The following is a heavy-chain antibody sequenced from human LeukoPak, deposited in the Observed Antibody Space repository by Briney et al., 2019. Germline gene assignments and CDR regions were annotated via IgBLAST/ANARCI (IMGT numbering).Heavy chain of an antibody. J-gene: IGHJ6*02. D-gene: IGHD2-2*01. Sequence: TLSLTSTLSGASTSSGRYYWSWTRHPAGKGLDWIGRIYTSGSTNYNPSPKTPVTISVDTSKNQFSRKLSSVTAAETAVYYCAGLLLSGEYYYYYGMDVWGQGTTVTVSS. V-gene: IGHV4-61*02. CDR1: GASTSSGRYY. CDR2: IYTSGST. CDR3: AGLLLSGEYYYYYGMDV.